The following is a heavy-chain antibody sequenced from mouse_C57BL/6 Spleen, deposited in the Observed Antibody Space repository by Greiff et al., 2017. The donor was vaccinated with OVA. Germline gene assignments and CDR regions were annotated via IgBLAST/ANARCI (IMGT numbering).Heavy chain of an antibody. V-gene: IGHV1-69*01. CDR1: GYTFTSYW. J-gene: IGHJ1*03. Sequence: VQLQQSGPELVKPGASVKMSCKASGYTFTSYWMHWVKQRPGQGLEWIGEIDPSDSYTNYNQKFKGKSTLTVDKSSSTAYMQLSSLTSEDSAVYYCAITTVVVSRYFDVWGTGTTVTVSS. CDR3: AITTVVVSRYFDV. CDR2: IDPSDSYT. D-gene: IGHD1-1*01.